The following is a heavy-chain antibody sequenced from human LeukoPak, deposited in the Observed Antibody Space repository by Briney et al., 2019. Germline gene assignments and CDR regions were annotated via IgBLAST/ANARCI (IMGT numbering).Heavy chain of an antibody. CDR3: TTRSGDFWSGFVN. D-gene: IGHD3-3*01. V-gene: IGHV1-24*01. CDR1: GNSLSELS. Sequence: ASVTVSCKVSGNSLSELSIQWVRQAPGKGLECVGGFDPEEAKMVYAQNFQGRVTMTKDTSTQTAYMELSGLTSGDTAVYYCTTRSGDFWSGFVNWGQGTLVTVSS. CDR2: FDPEEAKM. J-gene: IGHJ4*02.